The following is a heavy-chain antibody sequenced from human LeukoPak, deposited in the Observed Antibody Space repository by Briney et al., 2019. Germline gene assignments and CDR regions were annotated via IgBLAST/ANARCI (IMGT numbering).Heavy chain of an antibody. J-gene: IGHJ4*02. D-gene: IGHD6-19*01. CDR1: GYTFTSYG. V-gene: IGHV1-18*01. CDR2: ISAYNGNT. Sequence: ASVKVSCKASGYTFTSYGISWVRQAPGQGLEWMGWISAYNGNTNYAQKFQGRVTITADESTSTAYMELSSLRSEDTAVYYCAKDTGSGWFHDYWGQGTLVTVSS. CDR3: AKDTGSGWFHDY.